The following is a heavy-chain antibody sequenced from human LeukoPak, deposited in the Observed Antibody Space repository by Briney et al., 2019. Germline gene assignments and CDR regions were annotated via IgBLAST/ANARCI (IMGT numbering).Heavy chain of an antibody. D-gene: IGHD6-19*01. Sequence: GESLKISCKGSGYIFTSYWIGWVRRMPGKGLEWMGIIYPGDSDTRYSPSFQGQVTISADKSISTAYLQWNSLKASDTAMYYCARSIAVAGGANWFDPWGQGTLVTVSS. CDR1: GYIFTSYW. J-gene: IGHJ5*02. V-gene: IGHV5-51*01. CDR2: IYPGDSDT. CDR3: ARSIAVAGGANWFDP.